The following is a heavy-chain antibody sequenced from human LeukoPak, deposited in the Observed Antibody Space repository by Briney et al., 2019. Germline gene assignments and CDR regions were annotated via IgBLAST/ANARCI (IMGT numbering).Heavy chain of an antibody. CDR1: GVXISSSSYY. V-gene: IGHV4-39*01. J-gene: IGHJ4*02. CDR2: IYYSGST. CDR3: ASYKRGYCSGGSCEDYFDY. D-gene: IGHD2-15*01. Sequence: SETLSLSCTVSGVXISSSSYYWGWIRQPPGKGLEWIGSIYYSGSTYYNPSLKSRVTISVDTSKNQFSLKLSSVTAADTAVYYCASYKRGYCSGGSCEDYFDYWGQGNLVTVSS.